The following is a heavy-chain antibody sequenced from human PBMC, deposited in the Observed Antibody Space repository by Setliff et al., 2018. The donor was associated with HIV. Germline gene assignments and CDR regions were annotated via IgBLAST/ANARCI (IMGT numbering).Heavy chain of an antibody. D-gene: IGHD3-22*01. V-gene: IGHV1-2*02. CDR2: INPSSGVT. CDR3: ARESVISDAKIDF. CDR1: GYTFTDYY. Sequence: ASVKVSCKTSGYTFTDYYIHWVRQAPGHGLEWMGWINPSSGVTNYAQKFQGRVTMTRDTSIATVYMEVNRLTSDDTAMYYCARESVISDAKIDFWGRGTLVTVSS. J-gene: IGHJ2*01.